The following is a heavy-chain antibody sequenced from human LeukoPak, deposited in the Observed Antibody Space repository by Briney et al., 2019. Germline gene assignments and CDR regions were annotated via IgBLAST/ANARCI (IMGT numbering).Heavy chain of an antibody. J-gene: IGHJ3*02. V-gene: IGHV4-61*01. Sequence: SETLSLTCTVSGGSVSSGSYYWSWIRQPPGKGLEWIGYIYYSGSTNYNPSLKSRVTISVDTSKSQFSLKLSSVTAADTAVYYCARDLGYYDSSGLVDIWGQGTMVTVSS. CDR1: GGSVSSGSYY. CDR3: ARDLGYYDSSGLVDI. CDR2: IYYSGST. D-gene: IGHD3-22*01.